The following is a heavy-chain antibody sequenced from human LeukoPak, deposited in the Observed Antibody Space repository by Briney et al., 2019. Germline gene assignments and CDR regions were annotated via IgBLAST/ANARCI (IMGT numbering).Heavy chain of an antibody. J-gene: IGHJ4*02. V-gene: IGHV3-53*01. CDR3: ARDPPGIAASGTYY. CDR2: IYSRGGT. CDR1: GFSVSNNY. D-gene: IGHD6-13*01. Sequence: GGSLRLSCAVSGFSVSNNYMNWVRQAPGKGPEWVSLIYSRGGTSYADSVKGRFTISRDSSKNTLFLQMNSLRVEDTAVYYCARDPPGIAASGTYYWGQGTLVTVSS.